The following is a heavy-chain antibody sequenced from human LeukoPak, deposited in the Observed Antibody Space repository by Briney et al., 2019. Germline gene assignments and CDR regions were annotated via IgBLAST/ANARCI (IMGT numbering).Heavy chain of an antibody. J-gene: IGHJ3*02. V-gene: IGHV3-48*02. CDR3: ARGVEGSQYYDSSGKGNALDI. CDR2: ISSSSSTI. Sequence: PGGSLRLSCAASGFTFNTYGMNWVRQAPGKGLEWVSYISSSSSTIYYATSVRGRFTISRDNAKNSLYLQMNSLRDEDTAVYYCARGVEGSQYYDSSGKGNALDIWGQGTMVTVSS. D-gene: IGHD3-22*01. CDR1: GFTFNTYG.